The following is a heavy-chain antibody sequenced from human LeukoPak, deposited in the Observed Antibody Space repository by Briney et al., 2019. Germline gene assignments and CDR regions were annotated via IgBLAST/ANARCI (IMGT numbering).Heavy chain of an antibody. CDR2: IYYSGNT. Sequence: SETLSLTCIVSGGSIGGHYWSWIRRPPGKGLEWIGYIYYSGNTNYNPSLRSRLTISIDTSKNQFSLHLSSVTAADTAVYYCARVLPPGYSDYWGQGTLVTISS. CDR1: GGSIGGHY. V-gene: IGHV4-59*11. CDR3: ARVLPPGYSDY. D-gene: IGHD2-2*01. J-gene: IGHJ4*02.